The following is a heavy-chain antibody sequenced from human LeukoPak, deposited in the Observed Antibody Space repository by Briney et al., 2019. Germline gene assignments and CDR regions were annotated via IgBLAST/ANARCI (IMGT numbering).Heavy chain of an antibody. J-gene: IGHJ4*02. Sequence: GSQRLSCAASGFTFSTYAMHWVRQAPGKGLEWVAVIPYDGSNKYYADSVKGRFTISRENSKNRLYLQMNSLRAEDTAVYYCARAEGYGGELDSWGQGTLVTVSS. V-gene: IGHV3-30*04. CDR1: GFTFSTYA. CDR2: IPYDGSNK. CDR3: ARAEGYGGELDS. D-gene: IGHD4-23*01.